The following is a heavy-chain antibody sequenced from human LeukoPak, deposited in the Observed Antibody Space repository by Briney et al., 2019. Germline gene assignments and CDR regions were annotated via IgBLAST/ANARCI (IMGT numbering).Heavy chain of an antibody. CDR1: GFTFSSYW. V-gene: IGHV3-7*03. Sequence: GGSLRLSCAASGFTFSSYWMSWVRQAPGKGLEWVANIKQDGSEKYYVDSVKGRFTISRDNAKNSLSLQMNSLRAEDTAVYYCARAQVPAAMDYWGQGTLVTVSS. D-gene: IGHD2-2*01. CDR3: ARAQVPAAMDY. CDR2: IKQDGSEK. J-gene: IGHJ4*02.